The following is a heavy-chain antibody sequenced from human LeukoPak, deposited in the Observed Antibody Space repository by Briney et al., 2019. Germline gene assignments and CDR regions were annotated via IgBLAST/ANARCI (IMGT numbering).Heavy chain of an antibody. CDR3: ARYDYGRSGFDY. D-gene: IGHD5-12*01. Sequence: GGSLRLSCAASGFTVSTNYMTWVRQAPGKGLEWVSVIYSGGTTYYADSVKGRFCISRDNSKNTLYLQMNSLRAEDTAVYYCARYDYGRSGFDYWGQGTLVTVSS. V-gene: IGHV3-66*01. CDR1: GFTVSTNY. J-gene: IGHJ4*02. CDR2: IYSGGTT.